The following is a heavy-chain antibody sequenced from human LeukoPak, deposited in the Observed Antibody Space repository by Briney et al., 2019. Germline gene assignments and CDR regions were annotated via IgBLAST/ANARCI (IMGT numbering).Heavy chain of an antibody. CDR3: ARDYTTAQLNDY. D-gene: IGHD3-16*01. V-gene: IGHV3-21*01. CDR2: ISSSSSYI. CDR1: GFTFSSYS. Sequence: PGGSLRLSCAASGFTFSSYSMTWVRQAPGKGLEWVSSISSSSSYIQYADSVKGRFTISRDNAKNSLFLQMDSLRAEDTAMYYCARDYTTAQLNDYWGQGTLVTVSS. J-gene: IGHJ4*02.